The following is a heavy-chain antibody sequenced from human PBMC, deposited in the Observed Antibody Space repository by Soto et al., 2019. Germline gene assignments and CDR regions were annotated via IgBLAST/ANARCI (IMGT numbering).Heavy chain of an antibody. J-gene: IGHJ6*02. CDR2: INPGDSDT. CDR3: ARHEQFYYYYYGMDV. CDR1: GFSFTTYW. D-gene: IGHD6-19*01. V-gene: IGHV5-51*01. Sequence: GESLKISCMASGFSFTTYWIAWVRQMPGKGLEWVGIINPGDSDTRYNPSFQGEVTISADRSITTAYLQWSSLKASDTDIYYCARHEQFYYYYYGMDVWGQGTTVTVSS.